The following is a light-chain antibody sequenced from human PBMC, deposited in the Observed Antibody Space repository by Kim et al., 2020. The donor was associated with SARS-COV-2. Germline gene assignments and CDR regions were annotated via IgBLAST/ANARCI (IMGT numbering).Light chain of an antibody. CDR3: SSYTSNNTLL. J-gene: IGLJ2*01. CDR1: SSDIGGYVY. V-gene: IGLV2-14*01. CDR2: DVS. Sequence: QSALTQPASVSGSPGQSITISCTGTSSDIGGYVYVSWYQQHPGKVPKLIIYDVSKGPSGVSNRFTGSKSGNTASLTISGLQPEDEAEYYCSSYTSNNTLLFSGGTQLTVL.